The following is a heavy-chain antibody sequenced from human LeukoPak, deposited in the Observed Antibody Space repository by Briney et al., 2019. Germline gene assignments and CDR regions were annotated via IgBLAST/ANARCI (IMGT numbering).Heavy chain of an antibody. CDR3: AREERELFDY. J-gene: IGHJ4*02. Sequence: GGSLRLSCAASGFTFSTNHMTWVRQAPGKGLEWVSSISSSNKYIFYADSVKGRFTISRDNAKNSLYLQMNSLRAEDTAVYYCAREERELFDYWGQGTLVTVSS. CDR2: ISSSNKYI. V-gene: IGHV3-21*01. CDR1: GFTFSTNH. D-gene: IGHD1-26*01.